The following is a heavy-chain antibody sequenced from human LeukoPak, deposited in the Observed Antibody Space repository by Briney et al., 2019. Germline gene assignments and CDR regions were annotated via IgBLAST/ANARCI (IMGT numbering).Heavy chain of an antibody. D-gene: IGHD3/OR15-3a*01. J-gene: IGHJ3*01. V-gene: IGHV4-39*01. Sequence: SETLSLTCTVSGDSIISNIYWWDWVRLPPGKGLEWIGATFYTGRTFYSPSLKSRVTVSVDTSKNQFSLDLSSATAADTAVYYCARRRHNFDFYDVWGQGTRVTVSS. CDR3: ARRRHNFDFYDV. CDR2: TFYTGRT. CDR1: GDSIISNIYW.